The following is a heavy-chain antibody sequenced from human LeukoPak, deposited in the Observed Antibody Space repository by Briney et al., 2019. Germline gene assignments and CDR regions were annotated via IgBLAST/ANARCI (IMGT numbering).Heavy chain of an antibody. CDR1: GGSFSGYC. Sequence: SETLSLTCAVYGGSFSGYCWSWIRQPPGKGLEWIGEINHSGSTNYNPSLKSRVTISVDTSKNQFSLKLSSVTAADTAVYYCARASGSSGWYEDWFDPWGQGTLVTVSS. J-gene: IGHJ5*02. CDR2: INHSGST. CDR3: ARASGSSGWYEDWFDP. V-gene: IGHV4-34*01. D-gene: IGHD6-19*01.